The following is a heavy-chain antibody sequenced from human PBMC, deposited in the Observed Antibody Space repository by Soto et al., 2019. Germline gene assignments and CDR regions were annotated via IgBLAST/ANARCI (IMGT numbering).Heavy chain of an antibody. V-gene: IGHV1-46*01. CDR3: ARDASLVGAYYYDSSGYYPQYYFDY. CDR1: GYTFTSYY. D-gene: IGHD3-22*01. J-gene: IGHJ4*02. CDR2: INPSGGST. Sequence: ASVKVSCKASGYTFTSYYMHWVQQAPGQGLEWMGIINPSGGSTSYAQKFQGRVTMTRDTSTSTVYMELSSLRSEDTAVYYCARDASLVGAYYYDSSGYYPQYYFDYWGQGTLVTVSS.